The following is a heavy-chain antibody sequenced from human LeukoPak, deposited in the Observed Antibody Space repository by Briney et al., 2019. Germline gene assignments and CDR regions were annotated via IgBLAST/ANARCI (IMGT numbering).Heavy chain of an antibody. J-gene: IGHJ5*02. CDR2: IYYSGST. CDR1: GGSISSYY. CDR3: ARLPSSTIHYYDSSGYFGWFDP. V-gene: IGHV4-59*08. D-gene: IGHD3-22*01. Sequence: PSETLSLTCTVSGGSISSYYWSWIRQPPGKGLEWIGHIYYSGSTNYNPSLKSRVTISVDTSKNQFSLKLSSVTAADTAVYYCARLPSSTIHYYDSSGYFGWFDPWGQGTLVTVSS.